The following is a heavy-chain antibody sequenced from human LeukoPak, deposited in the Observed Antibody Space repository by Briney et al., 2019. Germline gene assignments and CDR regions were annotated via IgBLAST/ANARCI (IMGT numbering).Heavy chain of an antibody. J-gene: IGHJ4*02. V-gene: IGHV3-23*01. Sequence: PGGSPRLSCVASGFTLSNYAMSWVRQAPGKGLEWVSAITGSGTNRYYADSLKGRFTTSRDNSKNTVFLQMNSLRHEDTAIYYCVIWGDYDVLTGYYVPDYWGQGTLVTVAS. CDR1: GFTLSNYA. D-gene: IGHD3-9*01. CDR3: VIWGDYDVLTGYYVPDY. CDR2: ITGSGTNR.